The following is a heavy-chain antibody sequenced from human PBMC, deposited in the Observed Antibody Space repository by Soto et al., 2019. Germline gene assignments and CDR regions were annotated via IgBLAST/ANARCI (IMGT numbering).Heavy chain of an antibody. D-gene: IGHD4-17*01. CDR3: TRNFDDYVFDY. J-gene: IGHJ4*02. CDR1: GGSISSSSYY. Sequence: SETLSLTCTVSGGSISSSSYYWGWIRQPPGKGLEWIGSIYYSRSTYYNPSLKSRVTISADTSKNQFSLNLTSVTAADTAVYFCTRNFDDYVFDYWGQGALVTVSS. CDR2: IYYSRST. V-gene: IGHV4-39*01.